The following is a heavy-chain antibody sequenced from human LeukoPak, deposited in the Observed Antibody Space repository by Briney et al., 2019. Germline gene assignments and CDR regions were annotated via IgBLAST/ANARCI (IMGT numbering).Heavy chain of an antibody. V-gene: IGHV3-33*06. CDR2: TSYDGSNI. Sequence: PGGSLRLSCAASGLTFSNNGMHWVRQAPGKGLEWVAVTSYDGSNIFYVDSVKGRFTIHRDNSKNTLYLDMNSLRAEDTAVYYCAKDVGTTSLYNWFDPWGQGTLVTVSS. D-gene: IGHD2/OR15-2a*01. J-gene: IGHJ5*02. CDR1: GLTFSNNG. CDR3: AKDVGTTSLYNWFDP.